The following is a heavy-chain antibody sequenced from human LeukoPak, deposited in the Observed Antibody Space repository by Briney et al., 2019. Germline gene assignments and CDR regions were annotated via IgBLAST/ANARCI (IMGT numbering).Heavy chain of an antibody. V-gene: IGHV3-11*06. CDR3: AREEGGYYDSSGYYFDY. D-gene: IGHD3-22*01. CDR1: GFTFSDYY. CDR2: ISSSSSYI. J-gene: IGHJ4*02. Sequence: GGSLRLSCAASGFTFSDYYMSWIRQAPGKGLEWVSSISSSSSYIYYADSVKGRFTISRDNAKNSLYLQMNSLRAEDTAVYYCAREEGGYYDSSGYYFDYWGQGTLVTVSS.